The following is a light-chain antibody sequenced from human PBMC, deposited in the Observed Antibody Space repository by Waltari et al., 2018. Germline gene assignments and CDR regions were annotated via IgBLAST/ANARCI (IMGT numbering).Light chain of an antibody. CDR2: RND. CDR3: SSWDDSLSGWV. V-gene: IGLV1-47*01. CDR1: SSNIESNY. Sequence: QFVLTQPPSSSGTPGQRVTISCSGSSSNIESNYVYWYHQLPGTAPKLLIYRNDQRPSGVPDRFSGSKSGTSASLAISGLRSEDEADYYCSSWDDSLSGWVFGGGTKLTVL. J-gene: IGLJ3*02.